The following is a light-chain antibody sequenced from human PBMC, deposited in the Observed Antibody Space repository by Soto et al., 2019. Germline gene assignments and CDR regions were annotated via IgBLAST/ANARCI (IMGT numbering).Light chain of an antibody. V-gene: IGKV3-15*01. J-gene: IGKJ4*01. CDR2: DAF. CDR1: ENIKNR. CDR3: QQYDDWPLT. Sequence: EKVMTQSPATLSVSPGERATLSCRASENIKNRLAWYQQKPGQGPRLLIYDAFTRATDIPTRFSGSASGTEFTLPISSLQSEDSAFYYCQQYDDWPLTLGGGTKVEIK.